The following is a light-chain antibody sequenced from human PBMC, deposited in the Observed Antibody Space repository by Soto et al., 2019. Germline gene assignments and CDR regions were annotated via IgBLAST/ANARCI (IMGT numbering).Light chain of an antibody. CDR2: DSN. CDR1: SSNIGAGKD. J-gene: IGLJ1*01. CDR3: QSYGTSLSGLYV. Sequence: QSVLTQPPSVSGAPGQRVTISCTGSSSNIGAGKDVHWYRQLPGADPKFLISDSNHRPSGVPDRFSVSKSGASASLAITGLRAEDEGDYFCQSYGTSLSGLYVFGTGTKVTVL. V-gene: IGLV1-40*01.